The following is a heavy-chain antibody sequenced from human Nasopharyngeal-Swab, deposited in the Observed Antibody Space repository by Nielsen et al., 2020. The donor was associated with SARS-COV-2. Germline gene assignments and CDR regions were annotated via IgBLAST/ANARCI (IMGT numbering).Heavy chain of an antibody. CDR1: GYSFTSYW. CDR3: ARPQSLLEAYYGY. D-gene: IGHD3-10*01. Sequence: GGSLRLSCKGSGYSFTSYWIGWVRQMPGKGLEWMGIIYPGDSDTRYSPSFQGQVTISADKSISTAYLQWSSLKASDTAMYYCARPQSLLEAYYGYWGQGTLVTVSS. J-gene: IGHJ4*02. V-gene: IGHV5-51*01. CDR2: IYPGDSDT.